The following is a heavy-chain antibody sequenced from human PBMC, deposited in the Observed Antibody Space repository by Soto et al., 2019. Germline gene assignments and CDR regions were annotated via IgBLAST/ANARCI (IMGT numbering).Heavy chain of an antibody. V-gene: IGHV3-23*01. Sequence: GGSLRLSCGASGFTFSTYAMNWVRQAPGKGLEWVSIISGSGDDKYYADSVKGRFTISRDNSRNTLYLEMSSLRAEDTAVYYCAKDGSLVRHHYWGPGTLVTVSS. CDR1: GFTFSTYA. J-gene: IGHJ4*02. CDR2: ISGSGDDK. D-gene: IGHD3-10*01. CDR3: AKDGSLVRHHY.